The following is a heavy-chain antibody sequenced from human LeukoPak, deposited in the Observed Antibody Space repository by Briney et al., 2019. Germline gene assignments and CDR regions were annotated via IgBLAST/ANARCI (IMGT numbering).Heavy chain of an antibody. CDR3: ARVTTGGYYNY. CDR2: IYTSGST. V-gene: IGHV4-4*07. J-gene: IGHJ4*02. D-gene: IGHD3-22*01. CDR1: GGSISSCY. Sequence: SETLSLTCTVSGGSISSCYWSWIRQPAGKGMEWIGRIYTSGSTNYNPSLKGRVTMSVDTSENHFSLKLSSVTAADTAVYYCARVTTGGYYNYWGQGTLVTVSS.